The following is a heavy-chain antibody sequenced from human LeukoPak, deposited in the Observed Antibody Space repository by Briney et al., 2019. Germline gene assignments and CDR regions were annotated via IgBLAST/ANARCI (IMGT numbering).Heavy chain of an antibody. CDR1: GYTFTSYD. V-gene: IGHV1-8*01. CDR3: ARVRSSWTTDYFDY. CDR2: MNPNSGNT. D-gene: IGHD6-13*01. J-gene: IGHJ4*02. Sequence: ASVKVSCKASGYTFTSYDINWVRQATGQGLEWMGWMNPNSGNTGYAQKFQGRVTMTRNTSISTAYMELSSLRSEDTAVYYCARVRSSWTTDYFDYWGQGTLVTVSS.